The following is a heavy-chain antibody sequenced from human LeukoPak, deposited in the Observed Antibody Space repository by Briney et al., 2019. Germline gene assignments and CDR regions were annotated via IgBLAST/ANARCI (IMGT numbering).Heavy chain of an antibody. Sequence: GSSVKVSCKASGGTFSSYAISWVRQAPGQGLEWMGGIIPIFGTANYAQKFQGRVTITADESTSTAYMELSSLRSEGTAVYYCARDRVGATSAFDIWGQGTMVTVSS. CDR3: ARDRVGATSAFDI. CDR2: IIPIFGTA. D-gene: IGHD1-26*01. V-gene: IGHV1-69*01. J-gene: IGHJ3*02. CDR1: GGTFSSYA.